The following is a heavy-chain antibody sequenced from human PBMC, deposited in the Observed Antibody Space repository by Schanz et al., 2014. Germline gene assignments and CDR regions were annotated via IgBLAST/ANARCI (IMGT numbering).Heavy chain of an antibody. CDR1: VGTFSSYS. CDR2: ILPIFVTG. Sequence: QSRAEVKKPWSSLKISCKASVGTFSSYSVSWVRQAPGPGLDWMGGILPIFVTGNNAQKLQGRVTITANESSSTADMERNSLRAEDTAVYFCAREPNPQIGPSASTLLDSTLCRTVDY. CDR3: AREPNPQIGPSASTLLDSTLCRTVDY. J-gene: IGHJ4*01. V-gene: IGHV1-69*13. D-gene: IGHD3-9*01.